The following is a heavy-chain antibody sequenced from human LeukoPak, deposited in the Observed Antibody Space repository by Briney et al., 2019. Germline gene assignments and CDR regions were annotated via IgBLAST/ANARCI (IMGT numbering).Heavy chain of an antibody. V-gene: IGHV4-30-2*01. CDR3: ARDIRSHNGPGGYYYYYMDV. D-gene: IGHD2-8*01. CDR2: IYYSGST. Sequence: SSETLSLTCAVSGDSISSGGYSWAWIRQPPGKGLEWFGYIYYSGSTYYNPSLKSRVTLSVDTSSNQFSLTLSSVTAADTAVYHCARDIRSHNGPGGYYYYYMDVWGKGTTVTVSS. J-gene: IGHJ6*03. CDR1: GDSISSGGYS.